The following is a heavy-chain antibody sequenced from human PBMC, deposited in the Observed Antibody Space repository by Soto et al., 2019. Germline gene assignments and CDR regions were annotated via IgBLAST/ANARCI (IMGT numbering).Heavy chain of an antibody. CDR2: ISYDGSLQ. Sequence: QAQLVESGGGVVQPGRSLRLSCAASGFAFSSYGMHWVRQAPGTGLEWVAVISYDGSLQHYADSVKGRFTISRDNSKNMLLLQMSSLRAEDTAVYYWVSDRGYGHASVPYSWGQGTLVSVSS. D-gene: IGHD5-18*01. V-gene: IGHV3-30*03. CDR3: VSDRGYGHASVPYS. CDR1: GFAFSSYG. J-gene: IGHJ4*02.